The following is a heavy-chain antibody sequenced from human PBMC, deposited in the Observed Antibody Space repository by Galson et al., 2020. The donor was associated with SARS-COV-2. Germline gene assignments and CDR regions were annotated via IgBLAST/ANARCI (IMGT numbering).Heavy chain of an antibody. V-gene: IGHV1-8*01. CDR3: ARGSYYYDSSGYSHACYI. D-gene: IGHD3-22*01. CDR2: MNPNSGNT. CDR1: GYTFTSYD. J-gene: IGHJ3*02. Sequence: ASVKVSCKASGYTFTSYDINWVRQATGQGLEWMGWMNPNSGNTGYAQKFQGRVTMTRNTSISTAYMELSSLRSEDTAVYYRARGSYYYDSSGYSHACYIWGQGTMVTVSS.